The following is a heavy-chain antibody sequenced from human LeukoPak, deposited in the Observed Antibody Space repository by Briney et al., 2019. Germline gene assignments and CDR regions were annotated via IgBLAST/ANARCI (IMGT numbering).Heavy chain of an antibody. CDR1: GYTFTSYG. J-gene: IGHJ4*02. D-gene: IGHD5-12*01. V-gene: IGHV1-18*01. CDR2: ISAYNGNT. Sequence: ASAMVSCKASGYTFTSYGISWVRQAPGQGLEWMGWISAYNGNTTYAQKLQGRVTMTPDTSTSTAYMELRSLRSDDTAVYYCARDVDIVATMGGGGFDYWGQGTLVT. CDR3: ARDVDIVATMGGGGFDY.